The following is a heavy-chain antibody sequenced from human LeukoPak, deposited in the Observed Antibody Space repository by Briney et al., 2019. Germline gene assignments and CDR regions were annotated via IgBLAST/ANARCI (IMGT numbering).Heavy chain of an antibody. V-gene: IGHV4-39*01. CDR1: VGSIDNRHYY. Sequence: PSETLSLTCTVSVGSIDNRHYYWGWTRQPPGEGLEWIASIHYKGSTHYNPSLKSRVTKSVDTSKNQFSLNLSSVNAADTPVYYCVSLGSGLIDYWGQGTLVTVSS. J-gene: IGHJ4*02. D-gene: IGHD6-19*01. CDR2: IHYKGST. CDR3: VSLGSGLIDY.